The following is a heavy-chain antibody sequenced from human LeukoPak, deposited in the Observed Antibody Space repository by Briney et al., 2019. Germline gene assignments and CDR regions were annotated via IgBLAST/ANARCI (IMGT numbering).Heavy chain of an antibody. Sequence: GSLRLSCAASGFTFSSYAMSWVRQAPGKGLEWVSAISGSGGSTYYADSVKGRFTISRDNSKNTLYLQMNSLRAEDTAVYYCAKDRGSGWYRDYFDYWGQGTLVTVSS. D-gene: IGHD6-19*01. CDR1: GFTFSSYA. CDR3: AKDRGSGWYRDYFDY. J-gene: IGHJ4*02. CDR2: ISGSGGST. V-gene: IGHV3-23*01.